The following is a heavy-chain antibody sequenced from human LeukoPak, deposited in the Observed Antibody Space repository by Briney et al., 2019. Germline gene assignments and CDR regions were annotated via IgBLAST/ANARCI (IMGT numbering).Heavy chain of an antibody. CDR1: GGSFSGYY. D-gene: IGHD2-21*02. CDR2: IYHSGST. Sequence: SETLSLTCAVYGGSFSGYYWSWIRQHPGKGLEWIGYIYHSGSTYYNPSLKSRVTISVDTSKNQFSLKLSSVTAADTAVYYCARVSGYCGGDCYSNAFDIWGQGTMVTVSS. CDR3: ARVSGYCGGDCYSNAFDI. V-gene: IGHV4-34*09. J-gene: IGHJ3*02.